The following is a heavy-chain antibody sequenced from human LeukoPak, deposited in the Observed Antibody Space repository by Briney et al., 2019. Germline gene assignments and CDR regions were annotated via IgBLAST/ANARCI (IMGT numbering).Heavy chain of an antibody. CDR2: ISYDGSNK. D-gene: IGHD6-19*01. CDR3: AKDVIAVAGTHYYGMDV. V-gene: IGHV3-30*04. Sequence: PGGSPRLSCAASGFTFSSYAMHWVRQAPGKGLEWVAVISYDGSNKYYADSVKGRFTISRDNSKNTLYLQMNSLRAEDTAVYYCAKDVIAVAGTHYYGMDVWGQGATATVSS. J-gene: IGHJ6*02. CDR1: GFTFSSYA.